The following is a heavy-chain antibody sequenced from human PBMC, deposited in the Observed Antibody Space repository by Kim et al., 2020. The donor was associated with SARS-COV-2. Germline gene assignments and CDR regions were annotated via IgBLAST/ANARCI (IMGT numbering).Heavy chain of an antibody. D-gene: IGHD6-19*01. CDR1: GYRLLRYG. J-gene: IGHJ6*04. CDR2: ISPHNGNT. CDR3: ARVPGRLAGNNLYGRDV. Sequence: ASVKVSCKASGYRLLRYGLNWVRRAPGQGLEWMGWISPHNGNTDESQKFQGRVTMTADTYTNTEYLELRSLRSDDTAVYYCARVPGRLAGNNLYGRDVWGEGTTVTVSS. V-gene: IGHV1-18*01.